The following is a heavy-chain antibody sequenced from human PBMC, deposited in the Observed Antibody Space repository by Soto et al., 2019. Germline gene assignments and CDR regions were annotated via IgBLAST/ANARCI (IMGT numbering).Heavy chain of an antibody. CDR2: IYYSGST. Sequence: SETLSLTCTVSGGSISSGGYYWSWIRQHPGKGLEWIGYIYYSGSTYYNPSLKSRVTISVDTSKNQFSLKLSSVTAADTAVYYCARERYYYCYMDVWGKGTTVTVSS. CDR3: ARERYYYCYMDV. J-gene: IGHJ6*03. CDR1: GGSISSGGYY. V-gene: IGHV4-31*03.